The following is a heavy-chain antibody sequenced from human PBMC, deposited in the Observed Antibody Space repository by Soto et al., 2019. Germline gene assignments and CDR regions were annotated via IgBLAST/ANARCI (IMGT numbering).Heavy chain of an antibody. Sequence: QVQLVQSGAEVKKPGASVKVSCKASGYTFTSYGSNWVRQAPGQGLEWMGWISANNGNTHYAQKLQGRVTMTTDTSTRTAYIELRSLISDDTAVYYCARVHSGYDFAYGGQGTLVTVSS. D-gene: IGHD5-12*01. CDR2: ISANNGNT. V-gene: IGHV1-18*01. CDR1: GYTFTSYG. J-gene: IGHJ4*02. CDR3: ARVHSGYDFAY.